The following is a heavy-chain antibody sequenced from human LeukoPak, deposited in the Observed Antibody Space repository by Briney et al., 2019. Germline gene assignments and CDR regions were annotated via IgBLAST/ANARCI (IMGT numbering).Heavy chain of an antibody. CDR1: GFTLSNYG. Sequence: GGSLRLSCAASGFTLSNYGMSWVRQTPGKGLEWVANIQRDGSTTYYVDSVEGRFIISRDNAKNSLYLQMNSLRVEDTAVYYCARGYSGSRDGLCEDYWGQGTLVTVSS. J-gene: IGHJ4*02. CDR2: IQRDGSTT. D-gene: IGHD1-26*01. V-gene: IGHV3-7*04. CDR3: ARGYSGSRDGLCEDY.